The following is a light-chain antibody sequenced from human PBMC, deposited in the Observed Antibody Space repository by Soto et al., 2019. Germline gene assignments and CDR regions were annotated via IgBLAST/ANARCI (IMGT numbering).Light chain of an antibody. V-gene: IGKV3D-7*01. J-gene: IGKJ1*01. CDR2: GAS. CDR3: QQDYNLPGT. CDR1: QSVSSSY. Sequence: PGERVTLSCRASQSVSSSYLTWYQQKPGQAPRLLIYGASTRATSIPARFSGSGSGTDFTLTISSLQPEDLAVYYCQQDYNLPGTFGQGTKVEIK.